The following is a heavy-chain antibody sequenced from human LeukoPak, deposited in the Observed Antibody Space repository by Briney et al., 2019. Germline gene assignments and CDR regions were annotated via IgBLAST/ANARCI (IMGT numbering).Heavy chain of an antibody. D-gene: IGHD2-2*02. J-gene: IGHJ1*01. CDR3: ATRTHGRYQLLYRSFSEYFQH. CDR1: GYTFTSYD. V-gene: IGHV1-46*01. CDR2: INPSGGST. Sequence: ASVKVSCKASGYTFTSYDINWVRQAPGQGLEWMGIINPSGGSTSYAQKFQGRVTMTRDTSTSTVYMELSSLRSEDTAVYYCATRTHGRYQLLYRSFSEYFQHWGQGTLVTVSS.